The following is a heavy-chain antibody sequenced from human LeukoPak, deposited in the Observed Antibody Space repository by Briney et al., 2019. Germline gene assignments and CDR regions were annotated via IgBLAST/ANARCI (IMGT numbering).Heavy chain of an antibody. Sequence: SETLSLTCTVSGVSMSSYYWSWIRQPPGKGLEWIGYTYYSGYTNYIPSLKSRVTISVDTSKNQFSLKVSSVTAADTAVYYCARVFHDSSGYPLDYWGQGTLVTVSS. D-gene: IGHD3-22*01. CDR1: GVSMSSYY. CDR2: TYYSGYT. CDR3: ARVFHDSSGYPLDY. J-gene: IGHJ4*02. V-gene: IGHV4-59*01.